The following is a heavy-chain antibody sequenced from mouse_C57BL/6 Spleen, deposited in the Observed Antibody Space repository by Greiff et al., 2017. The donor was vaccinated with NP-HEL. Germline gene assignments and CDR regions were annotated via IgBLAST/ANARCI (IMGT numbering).Heavy chain of an antibody. Sequence: EVMLVESGGDLVKPGGSLKLSCAASGFTFSSYGMSWVRQTPDKRLEWVATISSGGSYTYYPDSVKGRFTISRDNAKNTLYLQMSSLKSEDTAMYYCARKLGGGGAMDYWGQGTSVTVSS. CDR2: ISSGGSYT. CDR3: ARKLGGGGAMDY. CDR1: GFTFSSYG. J-gene: IGHJ4*01. V-gene: IGHV5-6*02. D-gene: IGHD4-1*01.